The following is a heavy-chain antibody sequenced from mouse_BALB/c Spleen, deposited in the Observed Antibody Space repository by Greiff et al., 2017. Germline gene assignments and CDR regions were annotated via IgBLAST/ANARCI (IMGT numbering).Heavy chain of an antibody. CDR3: ARRLGDY. D-gene: IGHD1-2*01. CDR1: GYTFTSYW. J-gene: IGHJ2*01. V-gene: IGHV1S81*02. CDR2: INPSNGRT. Sequence: QVHVKQPGAELVKPGASVKLSCKASGYTFTSYWMHWVKQRPGQGLEWIGEINPSNGRTNYNEKFKSKATLTVDKSSSTAYMQLSSLTSEDSAVYYCARRLGDYWGQGTTLTVSS.